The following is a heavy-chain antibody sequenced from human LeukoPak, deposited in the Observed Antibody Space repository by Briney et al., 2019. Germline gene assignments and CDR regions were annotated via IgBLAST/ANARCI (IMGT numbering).Heavy chain of an antibody. D-gene: IGHD6-19*01. V-gene: IGHV3-72*01. CDR2: TRNKAKTYTT. CDR1: GFTFSDHY. CDR3: ARAYKVAGTSYFDY. Sequence: GGSLRLSCAASGFTFSDHYMDWVRQAPGKGLEWVGRTRNKAKTYTTEYAASVKGRFTISRDDLKNSLYLQMNSLKTEDTAVYYCARAYKVAGTSYFDYWGQGTLVTVSS. J-gene: IGHJ4*02.